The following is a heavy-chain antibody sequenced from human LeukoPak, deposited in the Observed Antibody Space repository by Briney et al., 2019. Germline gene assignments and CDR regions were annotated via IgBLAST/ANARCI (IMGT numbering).Heavy chain of an antibody. Sequence: ASVKVSCKASGGTFSSYAISWVRQAPGQGLEWMGGIIPIFGTANYAQKFQGRVTITADESTSTAYMELSSLRSEDTAVYYCARSITMVRGGNFDYWGQGTLVTVSS. V-gene: IGHV1-69*13. J-gene: IGHJ4*02. CDR1: GGTFSSYA. CDR2: IIPIFGTA. CDR3: ARSITMVRGGNFDY. D-gene: IGHD3-10*01.